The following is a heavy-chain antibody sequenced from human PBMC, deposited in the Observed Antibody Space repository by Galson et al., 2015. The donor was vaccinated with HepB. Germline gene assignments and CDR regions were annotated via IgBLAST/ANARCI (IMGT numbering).Heavy chain of an antibody. V-gene: IGHV2-5*01. Sequence: PALVKPTQTLTLTCTFSGFSLSTSGVGVGWIRQPPGKALEWLALMYWNDDKRYSPSLQSRLTITKDTSKNQVVLTMTNMDPVDTATYYCARVMHGNDYWGQGTLVTVSS. CDR2: MYWNDDK. D-gene: IGHD1-26*01. J-gene: IGHJ4*02. CDR3: ARVMHGNDY. CDR1: GFSLSTSGVG.